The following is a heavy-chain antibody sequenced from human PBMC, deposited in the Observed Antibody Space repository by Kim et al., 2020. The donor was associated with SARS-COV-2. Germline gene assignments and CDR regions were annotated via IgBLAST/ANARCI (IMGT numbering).Heavy chain of an antibody. D-gene: IGHD2-2*01. V-gene: IGHV3-13*05. CDR2: IGTAGDP. CDR3: ARSRSVHCSSTSCRTGGMDV. CDR1: GFTFSSYD. Sequence: GGSLRLSCAASGFTFSSYDMHWVRQATGKGLEWVSAIGTAGDPYYPGSVKGRFTISRENAKNSLYLQMNSLRAADTAVYYCARSRSVHCSSTSCRTGGMDVWGQGTTVTVSS. J-gene: IGHJ6*02.